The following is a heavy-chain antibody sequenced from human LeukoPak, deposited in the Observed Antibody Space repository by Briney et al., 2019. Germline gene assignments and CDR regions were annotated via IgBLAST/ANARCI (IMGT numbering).Heavy chain of an antibody. V-gene: IGHV4-4*07. D-gene: IGHD3-3*01. CDR1: GGSISSYY. CDR2: IYTSGST. Sequence: SETLSFTGTVSGGSISSYYWIWIRQPAGKGREGFGRIYTSGSTNYNPSLKSRVTMSVDTSKNQFSLKLSSVTAADTAVYYCARMSYDFWSGYPLAFDIWGQGTMVTVSS. J-gene: IGHJ3*02. CDR3: ARMSYDFWSGYPLAFDI.